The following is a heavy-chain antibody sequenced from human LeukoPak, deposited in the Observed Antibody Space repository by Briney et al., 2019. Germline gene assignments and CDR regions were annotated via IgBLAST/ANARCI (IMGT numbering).Heavy chain of an antibody. J-gene: IGHJ4*02. CDR1: GFTFSSYS. CDR3: AGGVGYCSSTSCRTLTY. D-gene: IGHD2-2*01. CDR2: ISSSSSYI. V-gene: IGHV3-21*01. Sequence: GGSLRLSCAASGFTFSSYSMNWVRQAPGKGLEWVSSISSSSSYIYYADSVKGRSTISRDNAKNSLYLQMNSLRAEDTAVYYCAGGVGYCSSTSCRTLTYWGQGTLVTVSS.